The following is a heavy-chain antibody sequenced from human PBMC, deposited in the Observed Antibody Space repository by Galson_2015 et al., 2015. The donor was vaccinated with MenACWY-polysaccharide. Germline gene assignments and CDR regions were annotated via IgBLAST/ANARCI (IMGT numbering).Heavy chain of an antibody. CDR1: VFSLGAWY. J-gene: IGHJ6*02. CDR3: ARGHYGLDV. Sequence: SLRLSCAASVFSLGAWYMSWIRQAPGKGLEWLSYISKSGDSICYGDSVKGRFAISRDNAKNSLYLQLNSLEVEDTAIYYCARGHYGLDVWGQGTTVTVSS. CDR2: ISKSGDSI. V-gene: IGHV3-11*01.